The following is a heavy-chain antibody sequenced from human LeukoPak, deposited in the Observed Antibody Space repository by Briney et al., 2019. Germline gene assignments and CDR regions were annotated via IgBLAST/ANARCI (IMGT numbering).Heavy chain of an antibody. V-gene: IGHV3-30*18. CDR1: GFAFSTYS. D-gene: IGHD3-22*01. CDR2: ISYDGSNK. J-gene: IGHJ4*02. CDR3: AKDRFPDDSTGFDY. Sequence: GGSLRLSCAASGFAFSTYSMNWVRQAPGKGLEWVAVISYDGSNKYYADSVKGRFTISRDNSKNTLYLQMNSLRAEDTAVYYCAKDRFPDDSTGFDYWGQGTLVTVSS.